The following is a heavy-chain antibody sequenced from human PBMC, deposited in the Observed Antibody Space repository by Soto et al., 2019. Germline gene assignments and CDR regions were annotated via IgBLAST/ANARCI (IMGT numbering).Heavy chain of an antibody. V-gene: IGHV4-59*01. D-gene: IGHD3-16*01. CDR1: GGSTSRFS. J-gene: IGHJ4*02. CDR3: AKELALWAFDY. Sequence: SETLSLTCTVSGGSTSRFSWSWLRRPPGKGLEWIGYISHTGDTKFNPSLKSRLSISVDTTKKQFSLILSSVTAADTAVYYCAKELALWAFDYWGQGTLVTVSS. CDR2: ISHTGDT.